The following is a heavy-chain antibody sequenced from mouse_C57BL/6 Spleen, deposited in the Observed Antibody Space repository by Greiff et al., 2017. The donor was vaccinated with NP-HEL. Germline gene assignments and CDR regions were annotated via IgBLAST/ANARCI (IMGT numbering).Heavy chain of an antibody. CDR3: ARGSPWFAY. V-gene: IGHV5-4*01. Sequence: EVHLVESGGGLVKPGGSLKLSCAASGFTFSSYAMSWVRQTPEKRLEWVATISDGGSYTYYPENVKGRFTISRDNAKNNLYLQMSHLKSEDTAMYYCARGSPWFAYWGQGTLVTVSA. CDR1: GFTFSSYA. CDR2: ISDGGSYT. D-gene: IGHD1-1*01. J-gene: IGHJ3*01.